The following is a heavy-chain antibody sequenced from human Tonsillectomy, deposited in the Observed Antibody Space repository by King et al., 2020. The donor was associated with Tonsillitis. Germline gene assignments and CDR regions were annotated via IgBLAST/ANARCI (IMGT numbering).Heavy chain of an antibody. CDR2: LYHSGST. CDR3: ARVLDYSDAFDI. V-gene: IGHV4-38-2*02. D-gene: IGHD2-15*01. Sequence: VQLQGSGPGLVKPSETLSLTCTVSGYSISSDHFWGWIRQPPGKGLEWIGTLYHSGSTYYNPSLKSRVTTSVDTSKNQFSLKLSSVTAADTAVYYCARVLDYSDAFDIWGQGTMVTVSS. J-gene: IGHJ3*02. CDR1: GYSISSDHF.